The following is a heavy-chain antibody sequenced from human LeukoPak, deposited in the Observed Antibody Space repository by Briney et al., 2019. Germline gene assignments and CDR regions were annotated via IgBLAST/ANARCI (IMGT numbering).Heavy chain of an antibody. CDR2: IHGDDSGT. V-gene: IGHV3-23*01. D-gene: IGHD2-15*01. J-gene: IGHJ4*02. CDR3: ARSHDCSGGSCYLGSEDY. Sequence: PGGSLRLSCSVSGFTFRLYAMSWVRQAPGKGLEWVSGIHGDDSGTYYANSVRGRFTISRDNSKNTLYLQMNSLRAEDTAVYYCARSHDCSGGSCYLGSEDYWGQGTLVTVSS. CDR1: GFTFRLYA.